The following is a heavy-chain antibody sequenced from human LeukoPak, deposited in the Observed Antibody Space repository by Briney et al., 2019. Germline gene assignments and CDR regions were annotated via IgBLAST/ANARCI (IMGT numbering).Heavy chain of an antibody. D-gene: IGHD3-10*01. CDR3: AKDRYKSMVRGIDY. Sequence: AGGSLRLSCAASGFTFSSYSMNWVRQAPGKGLEWVSSIRSSSTYTYYADSVKGRFTISRDNSKNTLYLQMNSLRAEDTAVYYCAKDRYKSMVRGIDYWGQGTLVTVSS. CDR2: IRSSSTYT. J-gene: IGHJ4*02. V-gene: IGHV3-21*04. CDR1: GFTFSSYS.